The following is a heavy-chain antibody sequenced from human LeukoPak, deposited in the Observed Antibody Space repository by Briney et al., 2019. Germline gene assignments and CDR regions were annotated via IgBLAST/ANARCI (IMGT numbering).Heavy chain of an antibody. J-gene: IGHJ3*02. CDR3: ARDIAVAGRDAFDI. CDR2: ISSSSSYI. D-gene: IGHD6-19*01. CDR1: GFTFSSYA. Sequence: GGSLRLSCAASGFTFSSYAMHWVRQAPGKGLVWVSSISSSSSYIYYADSVKGRFTISRDNAKNSLYLQMNSLRAEDTAVYYCARDIAVAGRDAFDIWGQGTMVTVSS. V-gene: IGHV3-21*01.